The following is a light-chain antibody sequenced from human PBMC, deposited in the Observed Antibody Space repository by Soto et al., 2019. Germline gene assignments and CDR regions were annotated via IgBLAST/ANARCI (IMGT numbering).Light chain of an antibody. J-gene: IGLJ1*01. V-gene: IGLV2-14*03. CDR1: SSDVGGYNY. CDR3: SSYTTSNTRQIV. CDR2: DVS. Sequence: QSALTQPASVSGAPVQSITIFCTDTSSDVGGYNYVSWYQHHPGKAPKLIIYDVSNRPSGVSIRFSGSKSDNTASLTISGLQPEDEADYHCSSYTTSNTRQIVFGTGTKVTVL.